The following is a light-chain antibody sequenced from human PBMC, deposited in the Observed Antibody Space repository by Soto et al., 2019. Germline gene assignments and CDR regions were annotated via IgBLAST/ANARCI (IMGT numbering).Light chain of an antibody. Sequence: DIVMTQSPDSLAVSLGERATINCKSSQSVFYSSNSKDYLAWYQQKPGQPPKLVIYWASTRESGVPDRFSRSGSGTDFTLTISSLQAEDVAVYSCQQHYSFPFPFGPGTKVDIK. V-gene: IGKV4-1*01. CDR1: QSVFYSSNSKDY. CDR2: WAS. CDR3: QQHYSFPFP. J-gene: IGKJ3*01.